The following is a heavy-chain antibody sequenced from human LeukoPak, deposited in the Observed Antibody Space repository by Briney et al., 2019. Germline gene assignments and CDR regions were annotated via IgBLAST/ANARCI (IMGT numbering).Heavy chain of an antibody. CDR1: GFTFSSYW. CDR3: AREVRGVYYYYMDV. Sequence: GGSLRLSCAASGFTFSSYWMSWVRRAPGKGLEWVANIKQDGSEKYYVDSVKGRFTISRDNAKNSLYLQMNSLRAEDTAVYYCAREVRGVYYYYMDVWGKGTTVTVSS. CDR2: IKQDGSEK. D-gene: IGHD3-10*01. V-gene: IGHV3-7*01. J-gene: IGHJ6*03.